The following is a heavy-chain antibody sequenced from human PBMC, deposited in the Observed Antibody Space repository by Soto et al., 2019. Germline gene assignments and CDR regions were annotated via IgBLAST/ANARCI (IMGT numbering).Heavy chain of an antibody. CDR2: INPNSGGT. J-gene: IGHJ5*02. CDR3: ARDPRLQYWFDP. D-gene: IGHD4-4*01. V-gene: IGHV1-2*02. Sequence: ASVKVSCKASGYTFTGYYMHWVRQAPGQGLEWMGWINPNSGGTNYAQKFQGRVTMTRDTSISTAYMELSRLRSDDTAVYYGARDPRLQYWFDPWGQGTLVTVSS. CDR1: GYTFTGYY.